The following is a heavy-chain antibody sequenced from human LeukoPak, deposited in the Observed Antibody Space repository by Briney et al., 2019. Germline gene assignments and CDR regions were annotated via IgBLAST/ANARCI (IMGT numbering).Heavy chain of an antibody. CDR3: ARVDSGSLLGY. CDR2: IYTSGST. J-gene: IGHJ4*02. V-gene: IGHV4-61*02. D-gene: IGHD1-26*01. Sequence: KSSETLSLTCTVSGGSISSGSYYWSWIRQPARKGLEWIGRIYTSGSTNYNPSLKSRVTMSVDTSKNQFSLKLSSVTTADTAVYYCARVDSGSLLGYWGQGTLVTVSS. CDR1: GGSISSGSYY.